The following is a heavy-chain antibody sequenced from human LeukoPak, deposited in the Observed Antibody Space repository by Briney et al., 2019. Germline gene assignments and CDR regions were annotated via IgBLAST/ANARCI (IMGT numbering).Heavy chain of an antibody. V-gene: IGHV3-23*01. J-gene: IGHJ3*02. D-gene: IGHD3-22*01. CDR1: GFTLSSYA. CDR3: AKDSSGYSYAFDI. CDR2: ISVSGNT. Sequence: GGSLRLSCAASGFTLSSYAMSWVRQGPGKGLEWVSAISVSGNTYHADSVKGRFTISRDSYKNTLYLQMNSLRAEDAAVYYCAKDSSGYSYAFDIWGQGTMVTVSS.